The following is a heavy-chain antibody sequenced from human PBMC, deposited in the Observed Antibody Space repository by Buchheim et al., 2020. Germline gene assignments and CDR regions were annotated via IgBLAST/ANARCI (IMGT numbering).Heavy chain of an antibody. D-gene: IGHD6-19*01. Sequence: EVQLLESGGGLVQPGGSLRLSCAASGFTFNTYAMSWVRQAPEKGLEWVSGVSGSGGSTYYADSVKGRFTISRDNSKNTLYLQMNTLRAEDTAIYYCAKPIAVAGLPIAYYYGMDVWGQGTT. CDR3: AKPIAVAGLPIAYYYGMDV. J-gene: IGHJ6*02. CDR1: GFTFNTYA. V-gene: IGHV3-23*01. CDR2: VSGSGGST.